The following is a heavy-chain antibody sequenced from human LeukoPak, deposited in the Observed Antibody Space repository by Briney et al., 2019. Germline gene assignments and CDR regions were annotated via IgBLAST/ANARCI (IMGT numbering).Heavy chain of an antibody. CDR2: ISSSSSYI. V-gene: IGHV3-21*01. CDR1: GFTFSSYS. Sequence: PGGSPRLSCAASGFTFSSYSMNWVRQAPGKGLEWVSSISSSSSYIYYADSVKGRFTISRDNAKNSLYLQMNSLRAEDTAVYYCARNSIVVVTQDAFDIWGQGTMVTVSS. CDR3: ARNSIVVVTQDAFDI. J-gene: IGHJ3*02. D-gene: IGHD2-21*02.